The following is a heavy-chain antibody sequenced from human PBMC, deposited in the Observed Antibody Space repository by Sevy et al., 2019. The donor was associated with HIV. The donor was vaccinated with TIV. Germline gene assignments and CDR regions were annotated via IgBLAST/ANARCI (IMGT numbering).Heavy chain of an antibody. D-gene: IGHD6-13*01. CDR1: GFTVSSNY. V-gene: IGHV3-53*01. J-gene: IGHJ4*02. CDR2: IYSGGSR. CDR3: ARDDVAAGGKGY. Sequence: GGSLRLSCAASGFTVSSNYMSWVRQAPGKGLEWVSVIYSGGSRDYADYVKVPFTISRYNSKNTLYLQMNSLRAEDTAVYYCARDDVAAGGKGYWGQGTLVTVSS.